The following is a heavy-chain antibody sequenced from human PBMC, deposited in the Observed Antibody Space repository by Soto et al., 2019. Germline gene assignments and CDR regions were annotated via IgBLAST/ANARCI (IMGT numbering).Heavy chain of an antibody. CDR2: SSRSGSTI. CDR1: GFSFSDE. CDR3: AIRYYSLKFDY. J-gene: IGHJ4*02. D-gene: IGHD3-22*01. V-gene: IGHV3-48*03. Sequence: EVQLVESGGGVVQPGGSLRLSCAASGFSFSDEMNWVRQAPGKGLEWVSYSSRSGSTIEYADSVKGRFTISRDYAKTSLYLQMHSLRVEDTAVYYCAIRYYSLKFDYWGQGTLVSVSS.